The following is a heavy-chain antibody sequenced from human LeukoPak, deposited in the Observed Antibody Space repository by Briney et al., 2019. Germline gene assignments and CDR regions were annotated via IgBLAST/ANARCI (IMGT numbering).Heavy chain of an antibody. CDR3: ARALYYDILTGYYATSAFDF. J-gene: IGHJ4*02. D-gene: IGHD3-9*01. CDR2: ISDSGGST. V-gene: IGHV3-23*01. Sequence: GASLRLSCAASGFTFSSYAMSWVRQAPGKGLEWVSAISDSGGSTFYADSVKGRFTISRDNSKNTLFLDMNSLRAEDTAMYYCARALYYDILTGYYATSAFDFWGQGTLVTVSS. CDR1: GFTFSSYA.